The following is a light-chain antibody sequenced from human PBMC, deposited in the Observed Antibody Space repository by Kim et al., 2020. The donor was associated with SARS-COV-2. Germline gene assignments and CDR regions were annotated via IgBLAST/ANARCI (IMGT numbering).Light chain of an antibody. J-gene: IGLJ3*02. CDR3: AAWDDSLSGRV. CDR2: RSD. V-gene: IGLV1-47*01. CDR1: SSNIEGNF. Sequence: GQRVTMSCAGSSSNIEGNFVYWYQKVTGTAPKVLIYRSDQRPSGVPDRFAGAKAGTSASRAISGLRSEDEANYYCAAWDDSLSGRVFGGGTQLTV.